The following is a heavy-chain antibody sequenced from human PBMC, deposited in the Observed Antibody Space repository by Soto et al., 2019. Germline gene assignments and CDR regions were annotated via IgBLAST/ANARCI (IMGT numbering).Heavy chain of an antibody. CDR1: GGSISSGGYY. Sequence: PSETLSLTCTVSGGSISSGGYYWSWIRHHPGKGLEWIGYIYYSGSTYYNPSLKSRVTISVDTSKNQFSLKLSSVTAADTAVYYCARAIGGGYCSSTSCYWPRNYYYGMVVWGPGTMVSVS. V-gene: IGHV4-31*03. CDR2: IYYSGST. J-gene: IGHJ6*02. D-gene: IGHD2-2*01. CDR3: ARAIGGGYCSSTSCYWPRNYYYGMVV.